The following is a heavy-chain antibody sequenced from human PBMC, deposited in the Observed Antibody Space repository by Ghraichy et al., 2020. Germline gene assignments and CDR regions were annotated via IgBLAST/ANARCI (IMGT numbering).Heavy chain of an antibody. CDR2: IAGSDGNT. CDR3: AKEDAVSAVPDY. Sequence: GGSLRLSCAASGLIFSSYAMTWVRQAPGKGLEWVSAIAGSDGNTYYADFAEGRFTISRDNSRNTLYLQMNSLRAEDTAVYYCAKEDAVSAVPDYWGQGTLGTVSS. V-gene: IGHV3-23*01. J-gene: IGHJ4*02. D-gene: IGHD2-15*01. CDR1: GLIFSSYA.